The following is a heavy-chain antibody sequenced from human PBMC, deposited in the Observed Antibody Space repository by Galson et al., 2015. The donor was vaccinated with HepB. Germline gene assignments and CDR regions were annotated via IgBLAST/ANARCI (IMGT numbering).Heavy chain of an antibody. CDR1: GFTFSGYS. J-gene: IGHJ6*02. CDR2: ISSSSSYI. CDR3: AREAGGWAYYYYGMDV. Sequence: SLRLSCAASGFTFSGYSMNWVRQAPGKGLEWVSSISSSSSYIYYADSVKGRFTISRDNAKNSLYLQMNSLRAEDTAVYYCAREAGGWAYYYYGMDVWGQGTTVTVSS. D-gene: IGHD5-24*01. V-gene: IGHV3-21*01.